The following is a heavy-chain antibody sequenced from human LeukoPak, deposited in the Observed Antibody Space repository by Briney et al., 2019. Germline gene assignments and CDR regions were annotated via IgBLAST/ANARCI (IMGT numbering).Heavy chain of an antibody. CDR1: GYTFTGYY. CDR2: INPNSGGP. CDR3: ARDLSYGRLSVDY. J-gene: IGHJ4*02. D-gene: IGHD5-18*01. V-gene: IGHV1-2*02. Sequence: ASVKVSCKASGYTFTGYYIHWVRQAPGQGPEWMGWINPNSGGPNYAQNFQGRVTMTRDTSISTAYMELSRLRSDDTAVYYCARDLSYGRLSVDYWGQGTPVTVSS.